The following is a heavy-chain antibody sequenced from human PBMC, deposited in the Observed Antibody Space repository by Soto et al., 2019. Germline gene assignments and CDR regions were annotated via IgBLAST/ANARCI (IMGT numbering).Heavy chain of an antibody. CDR2: FDPEDGET. CDR1: GYTLTELS. Sequence: ASVKVSCKVSGYTLTELSMHWVRQAPGKGLEWMGGFDPEDGETIYAQKFQGRVTMTEDTSTDTAYMELSSLRSEDTAVYYCATFPATYYYDSSGHGSFDYWGQGTLVTVSS. J-gene: IGHJ4*02. V-gene: IGHV1-24*01. D-gene: IGHD3-22*01. CDR3: ATFPATYYYDSSGHGSFDY.